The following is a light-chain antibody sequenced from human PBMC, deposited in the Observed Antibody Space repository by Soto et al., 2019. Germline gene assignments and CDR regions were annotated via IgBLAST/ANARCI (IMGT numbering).Light chain of an antibody. CDR2: GAS. CDR3: QQYGSSPPGLT. J-gene: IGKJ4*01. Sequence: EIVLTQSPGTLSLSPGERATLSCRASQSVSSSYLAWYQQKPGQAPRLLIYGASSRATGIPDRFSGSGSGTDFTLTISRLGPEDFAVYYCQQYGSSPPGLTFGGGTKVEIK. CDR1: QSVSSSY. V-gene: IGKV3-20*01.